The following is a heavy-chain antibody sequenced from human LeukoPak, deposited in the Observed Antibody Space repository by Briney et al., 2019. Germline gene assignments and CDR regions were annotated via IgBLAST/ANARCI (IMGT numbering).Heavy chain of an antibody. CDR3: ARSIMGIAAAWPTVFDY. Sequence: GGSLRLSCAASGFTFINYWMSWVRQAPGKGLEWVANIKQDGSDKDYVDSVKGRFTISRDNSKNTLYLQMNSLRAEDTAVYYCARSIMGIAAAWPTVFDYWGQGTLVTVSS. J-gene: IGHJ4*02. CDR2: IKQDGSDK. CDR1: GFTFINYW. V-gene: IGHV3-7*03. D-gene: IGHD6-13*01.